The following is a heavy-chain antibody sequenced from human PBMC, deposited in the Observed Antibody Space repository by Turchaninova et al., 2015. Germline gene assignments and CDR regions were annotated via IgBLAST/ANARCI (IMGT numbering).Heavy chain of an antibody. CDR1: GYTFTSYA. D-gene: IGHD1-26*01. CDR2: INAGNGNT. Sequence: QVQVVQSGAEVKKPGASVKVSCKASGYTFTSYAMHWVRQAPGQRLEWLGWINAGNGNTKYSQKFQGSGTITRDTSASTADMELSSLRSEDTAVYYCARGPSRGWFDPWGQGTLVTVSS. CDR3: ARGPSRGWFDP. V-gene: IGHV1-3*01. J-gene: IGHJ5*02.